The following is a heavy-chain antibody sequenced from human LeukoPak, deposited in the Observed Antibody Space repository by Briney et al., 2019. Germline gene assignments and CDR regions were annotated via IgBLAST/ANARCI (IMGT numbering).Heavy chain of an antibody. D-gene: IGHD5-18*01. CDR2: IYYSGST. V-gene: IGHV4-39*07. J-gene: IGHJ6*03. CDR1: GGSISSSSYY. Sequence: PSETLSLTCTVSGGSISSSSYYWGWIRQPPGKGLEWIGSIYYSGSTYYNPSLKSRVTISVDTSKNQFSLKLSSVTAADTAVYYCARVEEDTANLYYYYYMDVWGKGTTVTVSS. CDR3: ARVEEDTANLYYYYYMDV.